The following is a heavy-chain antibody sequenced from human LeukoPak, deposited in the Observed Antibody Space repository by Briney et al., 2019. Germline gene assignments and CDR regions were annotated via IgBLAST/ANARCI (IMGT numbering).Heavy chain of an antibody. V-gene: IGHV1-46*01. D-gene: IGHD4-17*01. Sequence: GASVKVSCKASGYTFTRYYVHWVRQAPGQGLEWMGIINPTGGSTSYAQKFQGRVTMTRDMSTSTVHMQLSSLRSEDTAVYYCARDHQYGAYDGTFDYWAQGTLVTVSS. CDR1: GYTFTRYY. CDR2: INPTGGST. J-gene: IGHJ4*02. CDR3: ARDHQYGAYDGTFDY.